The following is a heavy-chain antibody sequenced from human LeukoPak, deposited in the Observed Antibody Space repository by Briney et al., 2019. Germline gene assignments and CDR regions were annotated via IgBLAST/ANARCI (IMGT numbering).Heavy chain of an antibody. CDR3: ARDASTIRFDY. CDR2: ITTNTGNP. D-gene: IGHD5-24*01. J-gene: IGHJ4*02. CDR1: GYTFTTHS. V-gene: IGHV7-4-1*02. Sequence: GASVKVSCKASGYTFTTHSINWLRRAPGQGLEWMGWITTNTGNPTYAQGFTGRFVFSLDTSVSTAYLQISSLKAEDTAVYYCARDASTIRFDYWAREPWSPSPQ.